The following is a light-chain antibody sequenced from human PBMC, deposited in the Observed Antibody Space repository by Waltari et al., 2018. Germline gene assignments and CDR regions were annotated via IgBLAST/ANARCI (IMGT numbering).Light chain of an antibody. Sequence: EIVLTQSPGTLSLSPGDRATLPCRASQSISRSYLAWYQQKPGQAPRLLIYGSSSRATGSPDRFSGSGSGTDFTLTISRLEPEDFAVYYCQQYGHSPFTFGPGTKVDFK. J-gene: IGKJ3*01. CDR1: QSISRSY. CDR3: QQYGHSPFT. V-gene: IGKV3-20*01. CDR2: GSS.